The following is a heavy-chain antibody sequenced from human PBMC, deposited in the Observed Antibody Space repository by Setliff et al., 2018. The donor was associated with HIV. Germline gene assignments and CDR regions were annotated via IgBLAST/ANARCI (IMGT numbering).Heavy chain of an antibody. Sequence: ASVKVSCKASGGTFRSFGISWVRQAPGKGLEWVSVIYADGNTYYAESVKGRFATSRDVSKNTLFLQMNSVRGDDTAVYHCARYSFMFGGVIPVFENWGEGSLVTVSS. CDR2: IYADGNT. D-gene: IGHD3-16*02. V-gene: IGHV3-66*01. CDR3: ARYSFMFGGVIPVFEN. J-gene: IGHJ4*02. CDR1: GGTFRSFG.